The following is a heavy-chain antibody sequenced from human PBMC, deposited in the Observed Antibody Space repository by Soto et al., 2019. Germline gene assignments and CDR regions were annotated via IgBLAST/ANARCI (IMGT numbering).Heavy chain of an antibody. Sequence: QVQLQESGPGLVKPSETLSLTCTVSGGSISSYYWSWIRQPPGKGLEWIGYIYYSGSTNYNPSLKSPVTISVDTSKNQFSLKLSSVTAADTAVYYCASSSLNAPAFDIWGQGTMVTVSS. J-gene: IGHJ3*02. CDR1: GGSISSYY. CDR2: IYYSGST. CDR3: ASSSLNAPAFDI. D-gene: IGHD6-6*01. V-gene: IGHV4-59*01.